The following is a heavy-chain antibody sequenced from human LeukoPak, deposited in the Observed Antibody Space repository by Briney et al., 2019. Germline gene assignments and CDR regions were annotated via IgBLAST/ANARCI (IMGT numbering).Heavy chain of an antibody. Sequence: GASVKVSCKASGYTFTGYYMHWVRQAPGQGLEWMGWINPNSGDTNYAWKFQGRVTLTRDTSIYTAYMELSRLKSDDTAVYYCASRSSTVATFPFHYWGQGTLVTVTS. CDR2: INPNSGDT. V-gene: IGHV1-2*02. D-gene: IGHD4-17*01. J-gene: IGHJ4*02. CDR1: GYTFTGYY. CDR3: ASRSSTVATFPFHY.